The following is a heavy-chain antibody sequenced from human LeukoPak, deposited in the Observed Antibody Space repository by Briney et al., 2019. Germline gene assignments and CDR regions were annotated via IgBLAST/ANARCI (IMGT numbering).Heavy chain of an antibody. Sequence: SETLSLTCTVSGGSISSRTYYWGWIRQSPGKGLEWIGSVYYRGSPHHNVALKSRVNVSVDTSKNQFFLKLTSVTAADTAVYYWARHGYYSGSQFDPWGQGTLVTVSS. V-gene: IGHV4-39*01. D-gene: IGHD3-10*01. J-gene: IGHJ5*02. CDR1: GGSISSRTYY. CDR3: ARHGYYSGSQFDP. CDR2: VYYRGSP.